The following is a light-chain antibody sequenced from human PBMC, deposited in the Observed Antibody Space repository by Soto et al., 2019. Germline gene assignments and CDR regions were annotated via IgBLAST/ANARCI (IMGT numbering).Light chain of an antibody. CDR2: DAS. CDR3: QQRSTWLP. J-gene: IGKJ4*01. V-gene: IGKV3-11*01. Sequence: EIVLTQSPATLSLSPGERATLSCRASQSVSSYLAWYQQKPGQAPRLLIYDASNRATGIPARFSGSGSGTDFTLTISSLEPDDFAVYYCQQRSTWLPFGGGTKVEIK. CDR1: QSVSSY.